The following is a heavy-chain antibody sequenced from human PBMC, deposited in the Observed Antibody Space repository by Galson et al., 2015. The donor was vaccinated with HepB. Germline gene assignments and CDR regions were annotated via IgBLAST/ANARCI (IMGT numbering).Heavy chain of an antibody. V-gene: IGHV3-30-3*01. J-gene: IGHJ5*02. CDR1: GFTFSSYA. CDR3: ARPGGSGWYPPSPYNWFDP. CDR2: ISYDGSNK. D-gene: IGHD6-19*01. Sequence: SLRLSCAASGFTFSSYAMHWVRQAPGKGLEWVAVISYDGSNKYYADSVKGRFTISRDNSKNTLYLQMNSLRAEDTAVYYCARPGGSGWYPPSPYNWFDPWGQGTLVTVSS.